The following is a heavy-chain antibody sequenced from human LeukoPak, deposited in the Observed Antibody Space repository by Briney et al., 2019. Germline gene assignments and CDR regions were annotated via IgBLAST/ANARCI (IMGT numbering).Heavy chain of an antibody. Sequence: ASVKVSCKASGYTFTAYYMHWVRQAPGQGLEWMGWINPNSGGTNYAQKFQGRVTMTRDTSISTAYMELSRLRSDDTAVYYCARDAGLDGSGSSCWFDPGGQGTLVTVSS. J-gene: IGHJ5*02. CDR2: INPNSGGT. CDR1: GYTFTAYY. V-gene: IGHV1-2*02. D-gene: IGHD3-10*01. CDR3: ARDAGLDGSGSSCWFDP.